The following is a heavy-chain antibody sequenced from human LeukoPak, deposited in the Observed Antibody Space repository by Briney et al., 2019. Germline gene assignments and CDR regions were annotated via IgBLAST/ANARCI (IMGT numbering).Heavy chain of an antibody. Sequence: PGGSLRLSCAASGFTFSSYWMSWVRQAPGKGLEWVANIKQDGSEEYYVDSVKGRFTISRDNAKNSLYLQMNSLRAEDTAVYYCARGKEIAVAGTDYWGQGTLVTVSS. V-gene: IGHV3-7*01. CDR1: GFTFSSYW. CDR2: IKQDGSEE. CDR3: ARGKEIAVAGTDY. D-gene: IGHD6-19*01. J-gene: IGHJ4*02.